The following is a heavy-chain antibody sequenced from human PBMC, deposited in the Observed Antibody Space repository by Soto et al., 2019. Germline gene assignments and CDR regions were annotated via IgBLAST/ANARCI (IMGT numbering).Heavy chain of an antibody. V-gene: IGHV3-23*01. CDR3: AAPRDEYGSGVSWFTYGMDI. CDR2: LDGAGGST. CDR1: GFTFSDFA. D-gene: IGHD3-10*01. J-gene: IGHJ6*02. Sequence: GGSLRLSCLASGFTFSDFAMTWVRHVPGRGLEWVASLDGAGGSTYYAEPVRGRFSISRDNSQNTLFLQMKRLTVDDTAIYYCAAPRDEYGSGVSWFTYGMDIWGQGTTVTVSS.